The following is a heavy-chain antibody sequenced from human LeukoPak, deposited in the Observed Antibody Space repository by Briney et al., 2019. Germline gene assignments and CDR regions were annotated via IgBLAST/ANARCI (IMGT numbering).Heavy chain of an antibody. Sequence: GGSLRLSCAASGFTFSSYGMHWVRQAPGKGLEWVALISYDGSNKYYADSVKDRFTISRDNSKNTLYLQMNSLRAEDTAVYYCARTIYYDTAIDYWGQGTLVTVSS. V-gene: IGHV3-30*03. CDR2: ISYDGSNK. D-gene: IGHD3-22*01. CDR3: ARTIYYDTAIDY. CDR1: GFTFSSYG. J-gene: IGHJ4*02.